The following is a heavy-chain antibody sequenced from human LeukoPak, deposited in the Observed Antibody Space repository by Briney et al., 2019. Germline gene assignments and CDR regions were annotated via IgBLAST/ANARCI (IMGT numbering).Heavy chain of an antibody. CDR1: GYIFTSYW. D-gene: IGHD2-15*01. J-gene: IGHJ4*02. V-gene: IGHV5-51*01. CDR3: ARHEDCSGGSCYSLLDY. Sequence: GESLKISCKGSGYIFTSYWIGWVRQMPGKGLEWMGIIYPGDSDTRYSPSFQGQVTISADKSISTAYLQWSSLKASDTAMYYCARHEDCSGGSCYSLLDYWGQGTLVTVSS. CDR2: IYPGDSDT.